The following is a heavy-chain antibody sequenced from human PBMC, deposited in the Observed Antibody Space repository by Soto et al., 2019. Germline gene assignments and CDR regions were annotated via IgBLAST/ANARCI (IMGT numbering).Heavy chain of an antibody. CDR1: GGSISSGDYY. Sequence: PSETLSLTCTVSGGSISSGDYYWSWIRQPPGKGLEWIGYIYYSGSTYYNPSLKSRVTISVDTSKNQFSLKLSSVTAADTAVYYCARYSRRRGGDYYYYYGMDVWGQGTTVTVSS. CDR2: IYYSGST. D-gene: IGHD6-13*01. J-gene: IGHJ6*02. CDR3: ARYSRRRGGDYYYYYGMDV. V-gene: IGHV4-30-4*01.